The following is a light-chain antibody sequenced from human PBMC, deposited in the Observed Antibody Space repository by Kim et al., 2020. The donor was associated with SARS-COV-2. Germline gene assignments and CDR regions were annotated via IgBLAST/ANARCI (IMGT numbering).Light chain of an antibody. V-gene: IGLV3-1*01. J-gene: IGLJ2*01. Sequence: SYELTQPPSMSVAPGQTASISCSGDKVGDKDACWYQQKPGQAPVLVIYQDDKRPLGIPERFSGSNSGNTATLTISGAQAMDEADYYCQAWDTSTEAVFGGGTKLTVL. CDR1: KVGDKD. CDR2: QDD. CDR3: QAWDTSTEAV.